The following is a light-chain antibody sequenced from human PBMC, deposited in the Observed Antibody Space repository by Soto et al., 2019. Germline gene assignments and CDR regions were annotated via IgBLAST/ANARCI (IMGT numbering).Light chain of an antibody. V-gene: IGKV3-20*01. J-gene: IGKJ1*01. CDR1: QSVSSSY. CDR2: GAS. Sequence: ENVLTQSPGPLSLSLSERPTLXXRASQSVSSSYLAWYQQKPGQAPRIXIYGASTRATGIPDRFTGSGAGTDFTLSVSRLEPEDFAVYFCQQYGSSPATFGQGTKVDIK. CDR3: QQYGSSPAT.